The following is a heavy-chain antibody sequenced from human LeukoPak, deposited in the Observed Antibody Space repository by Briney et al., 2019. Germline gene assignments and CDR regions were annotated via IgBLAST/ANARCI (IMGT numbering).Heavy chain of an antibody. D-gene: IGHD3-22*01. CDR2: FDPEDGET. V-gene: IGHV1-24*01. CDR3: ATTLTYYDSSAYSGFDY. J-gene: IGHJ4*02. Sequence: ASVKVSCKVSGYTLTELSMHWVRQAPGKGLEWMGGFDPEDGETIYAQKFQGRVTMTEDTSTDTAYMELSSLRSEDTAVYYCATTLTYYDSSAYSGFDYWGQGTLVTVSS. CDR1: GYTLTELS.